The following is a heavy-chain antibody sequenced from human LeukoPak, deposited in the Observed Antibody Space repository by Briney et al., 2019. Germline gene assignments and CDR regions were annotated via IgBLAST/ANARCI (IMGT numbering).Heavy chain of an antibody. D-gene: IGHD6-19*01. CDR3: ATWSDSSGWPMFDY. CDR1: GYTLTELS. CDR2: FDPEDGET. Sequence: GASVKVSCKVSGYTLTELSMHWVRQAPGKGLEWMGGFDPEDGETIYAQKFQGRVTMTEDTSTDTAYMELRSLRSEDTAVYYCATWSDSSGWPMFDYWGQGTLVTVSS. V-gene: IGHV1-24*01. J-gene: IGHJ4*02.